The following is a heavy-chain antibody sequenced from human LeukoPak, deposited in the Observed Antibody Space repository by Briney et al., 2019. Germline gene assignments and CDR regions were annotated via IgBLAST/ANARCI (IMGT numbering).Heavy chain of an antibody. CDR2: IYYSGST. CDR1: GGSISSSSYY. Sequence: SETLSLTCTVSGGSISSSSYYWGWIRQPPGKGLEWIGSIYYSGSTYYNPSLKSRVTISVDTSKNQFSLKLSSVTAADTAVYYCARMYYYDSSGYRPSDAFDIWGQGTMVTVSS. D-gene: IGHD3-22*01. CDR3: ARMYYYDSSGYRPSDAFDI. V-gene: IGHV4-39*07. J-gene: IGHJ3*02.